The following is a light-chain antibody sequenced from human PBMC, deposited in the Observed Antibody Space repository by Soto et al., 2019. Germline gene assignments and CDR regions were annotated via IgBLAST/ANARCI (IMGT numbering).Light chain of an antibody. J-gene: IGKJ4*01. CDR1: QGISNF. V-gene: IGKV1-39*01. CDR3: QQSYSSWLT. CDR2: AAT. Sequence: VQMTQSPSSLSASVGDRVTITCRARQGISNFLNWYQQKPGKAPKILIYAATTLQDGVPSRFSGSGSGTELTLTISSLQLDDVASYYCQQSYSSWLTFGGGTKVAI.